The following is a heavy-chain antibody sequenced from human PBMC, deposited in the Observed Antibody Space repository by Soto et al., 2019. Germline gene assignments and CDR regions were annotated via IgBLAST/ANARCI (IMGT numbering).Heavy chain of an antibody. CDR2: LIPIFGTA. Sequence: QVQLVQSGAEVKKPGSSVKVSCQASGGTFSSYAISWVRQAPGQGLEWMGGLIPIFGTANYAQKCQDRVTMTADESTSTAYMELSSLRYEDTAVYYCASPEMATIPYFDYWGQGTLVTVSS. V-gene: IGHV1-69*12. J-gene: IGHJ4*02. D-gene: IGHD5-12*01. CDR1: GGTFSSYA. CDR3: ASPEMATIPYFDY.